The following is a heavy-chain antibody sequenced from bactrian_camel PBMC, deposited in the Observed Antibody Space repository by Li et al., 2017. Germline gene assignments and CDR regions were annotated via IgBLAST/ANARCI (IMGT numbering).Heavy chain of an antibody. CDR1: GHTYSRYS. J-gene: IGHJ4*01. CDR2: NDSDGTT. V-gene: IGHV3S9*01. Sequence: HVQLVESGGGEVQAGGSLRLSCAASGHTYSRYSMAWYRQGPGNACELVSSNDSDGTTYYSRSTKGRFTLSEDNAKNTGYLEMNNLQPEDTAMYYCAADVGSMSGNCQPNYWGQGTQVTVS. D-gene: IGHD6*01. CDR3: AADVGSMSGNCQPNY.